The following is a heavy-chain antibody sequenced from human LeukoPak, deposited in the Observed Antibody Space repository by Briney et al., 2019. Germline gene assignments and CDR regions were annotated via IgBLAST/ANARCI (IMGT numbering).Heavy chain of an antibody. CDR3: ARVRQQLGHYFDH. Sequence: SETLSLTCAVSGYSISSGYYWGWIRQPPGKGLEWIGSIYHSGSTYYNPSLKSRVTISVDTSKNQFSLKLSSVTAADTAVYYCARVRQQLGHYFDHWGQGTLVTVSS. D-gene: IGHD6-13*01. CDR1: GYSISSGYY. J-gene: IGHJ4*02. CDR2: IYHSGST. V-gene: IGHV4-38-2*01.